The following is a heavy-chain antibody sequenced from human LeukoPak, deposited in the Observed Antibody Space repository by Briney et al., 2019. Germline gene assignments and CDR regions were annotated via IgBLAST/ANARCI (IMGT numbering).Heavy chain of an antibody. J-gene: IGHJ4*02. CDR3: ARGVRPRSWNSSGSMSYYFDY. D-gene: IGHD3-22*01. Sequence: ASVKVSCKASGYTFTSYDINWMRQATGQGLEWMGWMNPNSGNTGYAQKFQGRVTMTRNTSISTAYMELSSLRSEDTAVYYCARGVRPRSWNSSGSMSYYFDYWGQGTLVTVSS. CDR1: GYTFTSYD. CDR2: MNPNSGNT. V-gene: IGHV1-8*01.